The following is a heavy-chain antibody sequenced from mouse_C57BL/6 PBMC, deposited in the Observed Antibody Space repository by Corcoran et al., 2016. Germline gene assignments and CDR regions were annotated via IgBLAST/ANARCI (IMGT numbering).Heavy chain of an antibody. D-gene: IGHD1-1*01. CDR3: APGSPFAY. CDR2: ISYDGSN. J-gene: IGHJ3*01. Sequence: DVQLQESGPGLVKPSQSLSLTCSVTGYSITSGYYWNWIRQFPGNKLEWMGYISYDGSNNYNPSLKNRISITRDTSKNQFFLKLNSVTTEDTATYYCAPGSPFAYWGQGTLVTVSA. CDR1: GYSITSGYY. V-gene: IGHV3-6*01.